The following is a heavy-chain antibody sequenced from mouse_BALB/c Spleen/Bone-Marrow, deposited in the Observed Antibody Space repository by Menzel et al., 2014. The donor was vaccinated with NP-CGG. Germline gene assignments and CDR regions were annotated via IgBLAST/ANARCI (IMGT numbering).Heavy chain of an antibody. J-gene: IGHJ2*01. V-gene: IGHV5-6-3*01. CDR1: GFTFSRYG. CDR3: ARAYY. CDR2: INSDGGST. Sequence: EVKLMESGGGLVQFGGSLKLSCSASGFTFSRYGLSWVRPTPDKRLALVAIINSDGGSTYYPDSVKGRFTISRDNAKNTLYLQMSSLKSEDTAMYYCARAYYWGQGTTLTVSS.